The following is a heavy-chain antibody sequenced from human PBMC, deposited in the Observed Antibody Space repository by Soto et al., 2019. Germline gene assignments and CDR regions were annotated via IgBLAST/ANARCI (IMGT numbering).Heavy chain of an antibody. Sequence: SETLSLTCAVSGGSISSSNWWSLVRQPPGKGLEWIGEIYHSGSTNYNPSLKSRVTISVDKSKNQFSLKLSSVTAADTAVYYCASMTDYGSGSYYGYWGQGTLVTVSS. V-gene: IGHV4-4*02. J-gene: IGHJ4*02. D-gene: IGHD3-10*01. CDR3: ASMTDYGSGSYYGY. CDR2: IYHSGST. CDR1: GGSISSSNW.